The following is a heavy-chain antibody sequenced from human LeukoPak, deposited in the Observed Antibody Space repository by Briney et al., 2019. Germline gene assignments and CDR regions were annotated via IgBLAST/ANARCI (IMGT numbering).Heavy chain of an antibody. J-gene: IGHJ4*02. CDR1: GYRFTTYW. Sequence: GESLKISCKGSGYRFTTYWIGWVRQMPGKGLEWMGIIYPDDADTKYSPSFQGQVTISADKSITTAYLQWSSLKASDTATYYCARHSGIVGAGDYWGQGTLVTVSS. D-gene: IGHD1-26*01. CDR2: IYPDDADT. CDR3: ARHSGIVGAGDY. V-gene: IGHV5-51*01.